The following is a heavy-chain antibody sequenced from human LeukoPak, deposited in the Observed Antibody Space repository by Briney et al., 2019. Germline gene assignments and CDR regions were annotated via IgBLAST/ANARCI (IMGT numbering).Heavy chain of an antibody. CDR3: ARADVVYYYDSSGYPFGY. V-gene: IGHV3-7*01. J-gene: IGHJ4*02. D-gene: IGHD3-22*01. CDR2: IKQDGSEK. Sequence: GGSLRLSCAASGFTFSSYWMSWVRQAPGKGLEWVANIKQDGSEKYYVDSVKGRFTISRDNAKNSLYLQMNSLRAEDTAVYYCARADVVYYYDSSGYPFGYWGQGTLVTVSS. CDR1: GFTFSSYW.